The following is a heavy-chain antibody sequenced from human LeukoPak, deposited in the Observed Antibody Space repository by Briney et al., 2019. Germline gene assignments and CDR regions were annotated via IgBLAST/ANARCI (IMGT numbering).Heavy chain of an antibody. J-gene: IGHJ4*02. CDR1: GFTFSSYA. CDR2: IKSKADGGTT. Sequence: GGSLRLSCAASGFTFSSYAMSWVRQAPGKGLEWVGRIKSKADGGTTDYAAPVKGRFTISRDDSENTLSLQMDSLKTEDTAVYFCTTMSIRYLHFWGQGTLVTVSS. CDR3: TTMSIRYLHF. V-gene: IGHV3-15*01. D-gene: IGHD3-9*01.